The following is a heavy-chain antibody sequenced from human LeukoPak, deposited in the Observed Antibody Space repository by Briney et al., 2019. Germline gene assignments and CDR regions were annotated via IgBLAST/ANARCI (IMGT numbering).Heavy chain of an antibody. V-gene: IGHV3-23*01. CDR3: AKDEGVVLSTSFDFGH. J-gene: IGHJ4*02. CDR1: GITFSTYA. Sequence: GGSLRLSCVVSGITFSTYAMSWVRQAPGKGLEWVAFISGSGRNTYYADSVKGRFTISRDNFRNTLSLQMNSLRPDDTAIYYCAKDEGVVLSTSFDFGHWGQGTLVAVSS. CDR2: ISGSGRNT. D-gene: IGHD3-10*01.